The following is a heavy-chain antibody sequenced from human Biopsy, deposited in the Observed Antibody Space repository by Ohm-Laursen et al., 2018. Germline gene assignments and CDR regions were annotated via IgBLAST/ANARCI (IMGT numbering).Heavy chain of an antibody. V-gene: IGHV1-69*13. J-gene: IGHJ2*01. CDR1: GFSFTGYY. D-gene: IGHD1-14*01. Sequence: SVKVSCKASGFSFTGYYIHWVRQAPGQGLEWMGGITPIFDINNYAQKFQGRLTITADESTSTAYMELSGLRSEDTAVYYCARADNGAGTYWYLDLWGRGTLVTVS. CDR2: ITPIFDIN. CDR3: ARADNGAGTYWYLDL.